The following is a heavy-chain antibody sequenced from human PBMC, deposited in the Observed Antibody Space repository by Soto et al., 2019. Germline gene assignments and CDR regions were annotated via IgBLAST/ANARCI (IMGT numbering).Heavy chain of an antibody. CDR2: IYYSGST. CDR1: GGSISSSSYY. Sequence: QLQLQESGPGLVKPSETLSLTCTVSGGSISSSSYYWGWIRQPPGKGLEWIGSIYYSGSTYYNPSLKRRVTISVDTSKNQFSLKLSSVTAADTAVYYCARRGSGYSSSGFDYWGQGTLVTVSS. CDR3: ARRGSGYSSSGFDY. V-gene: IGHV4-39*01. J-gene: IGHJ4*02. D-gene: IGHD6-13*01.